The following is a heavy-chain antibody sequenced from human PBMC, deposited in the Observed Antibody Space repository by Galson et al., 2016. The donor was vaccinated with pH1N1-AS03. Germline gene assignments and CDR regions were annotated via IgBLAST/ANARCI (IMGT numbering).Heavy chain of an antibody. J-gene: IGHJ4*02. CDR2: ISGIGTST. CDR3: AKDGGSSGFDFDY. D-gene: IGHD5-12*01. Sequence: SCAASGSTFKNYAMSWVRQAPGKGLEWVSVISGIGTSTYYAASVKGRFSISRDNARNTLSLQMDGLRAEDTALYYCAKDGGSSGFDFDYWGLGTLVTVSS. V-gene: IGHV3-23*01. CDR1: GSTFKNYA.